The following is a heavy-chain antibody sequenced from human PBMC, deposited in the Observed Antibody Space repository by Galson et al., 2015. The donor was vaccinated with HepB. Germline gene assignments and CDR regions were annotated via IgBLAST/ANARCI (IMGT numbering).Heavy chain of an antibody. D-gene: IGHD6-13*01. CDR1: GFTFSSYS. Sequence: SLRLSCAASGFTFSSYSLNWVRQAPGKGLEWVSSISSSSSYIYYADSVKGRFTISRDNAKNSLYLQMNSLRAEDTAVYYCAGGFPYSSSDAFDIWGQGTMVTVSS. CDR3: AGGFPYSSSDAFDI. V-gene: IGHV3-21*01. CDR2: ISSSSSYI. J-gene: IGHJ3*02.